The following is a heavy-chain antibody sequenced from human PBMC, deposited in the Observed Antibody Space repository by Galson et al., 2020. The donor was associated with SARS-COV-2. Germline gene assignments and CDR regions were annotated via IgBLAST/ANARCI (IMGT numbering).Heavy chain of an antibody. CDR1: GLIFSDYY. J-gene: IGHJ4*02. D-gene: IGHD1-26*01. Sequence: KIGESLKISCTASGLIFSDYYMTWIRQAPGKGLEWISYISPSSDYTNYADSVRGRFTISRDNTKTSLFLHMDSLRAEDTAVYYCAGSHKNFWDNFDNWGQGALGTGSS. V-gene: IGHV3-11*03. CDR3: AGSHKNFWDNFDN. CDR2: ISPSSDYT.